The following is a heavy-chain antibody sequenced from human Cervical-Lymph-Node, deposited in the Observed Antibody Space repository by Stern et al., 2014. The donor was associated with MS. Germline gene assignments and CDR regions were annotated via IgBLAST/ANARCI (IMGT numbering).Heavy chain of an antibody. CDR1: GGSINNGDYY. Sequence: QLQLQESGPGLVKPSQTLSLTCTVSGGSINNGDYYWSWVRQHPGKGLEWLGYIYYSGATYYNPSLKGRLPISVDTSKRHFSLKLTSVTAADTAVYYCARELSGMYGMDVWGQGTTVTVSS. CDR3: ARELSGMYGMDV. D-gene: IGHD1-1*01. J-gene: IGHJ6*02. CDR2: IYYSGAT. V-gene: IGHV4-31*03.